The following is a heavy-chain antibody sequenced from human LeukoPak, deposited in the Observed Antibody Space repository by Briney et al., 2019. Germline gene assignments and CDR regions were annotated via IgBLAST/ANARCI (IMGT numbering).Heavy chain of an antibody. CDR3: ASRFRGYSGYDPSPIFDY. J-gene: IGHJ4*02. CDR1: GGTFSSYA. Sequence: GASVKVSCKASGGTFSSYAISWVRQAPGQGLEWMGGIIPIFGTANYAQKFQGRVTITADESTSTAYMELSSLRSEDTAVYYCASRFRGYSGYDPSPIFDYWGQGTLVTVSS. D-gene: IGHD5-12*01. V-gene: IGHV1-69*13. CDR2: IIPIFGTA.